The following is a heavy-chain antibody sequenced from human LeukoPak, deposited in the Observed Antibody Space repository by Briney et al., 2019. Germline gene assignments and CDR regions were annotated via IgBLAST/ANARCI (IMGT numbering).Heavy chain of an antibody. CDR1: GFTFDDYA. V-gene: IGHV3-9*01. CDR2: ISWNSGSI. Sequence: GGSLRLSCAASGFTFDDYAMHWLRQAPGKGLEWVSGISWNSGSIGYADSVKGRFTISRDKAKKSLYLQMNSLRAEDTGVYYCGRRAGGVTYWGQASLVTVSS. CDR3: GRRAGGVTY. D-gene: IGHD3-16*01. J-gene: IGHJ4*02.